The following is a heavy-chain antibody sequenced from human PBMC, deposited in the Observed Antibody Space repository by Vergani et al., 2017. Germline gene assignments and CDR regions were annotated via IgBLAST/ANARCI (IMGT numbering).Heavy chain of an antibody. CDR1: GFTLRNYD. D-gene: IGHD3-16*01. Sequence: QVQLVESGGGVVQRGGSLRLSCATSGFTLRNYDMQWIRQGPVKGLEFVAFIQFDGSNQNYAETVKGRFTLSRDFSKNTLYLQMNSLRTDDTATYYCAKHFRGWGIYYWGQGTQVIVSS. CDR2: IQFDGSNQ. J-gene: IGHJ4*02. CDR3: AKHFRGWGIYY. V-gene: IGHV3-30*02.